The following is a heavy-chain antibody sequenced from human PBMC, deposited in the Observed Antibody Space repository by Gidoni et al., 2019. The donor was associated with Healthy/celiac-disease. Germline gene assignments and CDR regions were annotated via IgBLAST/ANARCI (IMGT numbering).Heavy chain of an antibody. V-gene: IGHV3-21*01. CDR1: GFTFSSYS. CDR2: ISSSSSYI. J-gene: IGHJ6*02. D-gene: IGHD5-18*01. Sequence: EVQLVESGGGLVKPGGSLRLSCAASGFTFSSYSMNWVRQAPGKGLEWVSSISSSSSYIYYADSVKGRFTISRDNAKNSLYLQMNSLRAEDTAVYYCARVGTAMGNYGMDVWGQGTTVTVSS. CDR3: ARVGTAMGNYGMDV.